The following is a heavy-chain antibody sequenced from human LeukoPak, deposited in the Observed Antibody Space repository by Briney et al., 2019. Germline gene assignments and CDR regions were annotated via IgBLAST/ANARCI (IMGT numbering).Heavy chain of an antibody. Sequence: GGSLRLSCAASGFTFSSYGMHWVRQAPGKGLEWVAFIRYDGSNKYYADSVKGRFTISRDNSKNTLYLQTNSLRAEDTAVYYCAKGPGYSGSRNDYWGQGTLVTVSS. D-gene: IGHD1-26*01. CDR1: GFTFSSYG. CDR3: AKGPGYSGSRNDY. CDR2: IRYDGSNK. V-gene: IGHV3-30*02. J-gene: IGHJ4*02.